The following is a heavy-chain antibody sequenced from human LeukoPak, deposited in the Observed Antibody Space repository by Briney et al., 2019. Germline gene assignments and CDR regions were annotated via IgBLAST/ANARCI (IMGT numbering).Heavy chain of an antibody. CDR1: GGTFSSYA. CDR2: IIPILGIA. D-gene: IGHD4-11*01. CDR3: ARESYSDYHEEYYFDY. Sequence: ASVKVSCKASGGTFSSYAVSWVRQAPGQGLEWMGGIIPILGIANYAQKFQGRVTITADKSTSTAYMELSSLRSEDTAVYYCARESYSDYHEEYYFDYWGQGTLVTVSS. V-gene: IGHV1-69*10. J-gene: IGHJ4*02.